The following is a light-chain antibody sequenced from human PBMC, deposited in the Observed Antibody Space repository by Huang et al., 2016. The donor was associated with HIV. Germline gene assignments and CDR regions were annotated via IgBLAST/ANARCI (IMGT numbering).Light chain of an antibody. CDR3: QQSYTSPYT. J-gene: IGKJ2*01. CDR2: GAS. CDR1: QSIITY. V-gene: IGKV1-39*01. Sequence: DVQMTQSPSSLSASVGDRITITCRASQSIITYLNWYQQHPGKAPKLLIYGASSLLGGVPSRFSGSGSGTDFTLTINSLQPEDFATYYCQQSYTSPYTFGQGTKLEI.